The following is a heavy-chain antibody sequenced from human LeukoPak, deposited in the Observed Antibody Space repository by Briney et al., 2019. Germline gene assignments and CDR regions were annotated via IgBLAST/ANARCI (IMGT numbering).Heavy chain of an antibody. CDR1: GGSISSGSYY. CDR3: ARGIAAAYYYYMDV. V-gene: IGHV4-61*02. Sequence: PSETLSLTCTVSGGSISSGSYYWSWIRQPAGKGLEWIGRIYTSGSTNYNPSLKSRVTISVDTSKNQFSLKLSSVTAADTAVYYCARGIAAAYYYYMDVWGKGTTVTIS. CDR2: IYTSGST. J-gene: IGHJ6*03. D-gene: IGHD6-13*01.